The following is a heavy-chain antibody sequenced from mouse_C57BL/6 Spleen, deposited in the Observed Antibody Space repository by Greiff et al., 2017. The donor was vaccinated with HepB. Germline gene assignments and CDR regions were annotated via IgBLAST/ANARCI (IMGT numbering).Heavy chain of an antibody. Sequence: LVESGASVKIPCKASGYTFTDYNMDWVKQSHGKSLEWIGDINPNNGGTIYNQKFKGKATLTVDKSSSTAYMELRSLTSEDTAVYYCARGQDLGYAMDYWGQGTSVTVSS. J-gene: IGHJ4*01. V-gene: IGHV1-18*01. CDR3: ARGQDLGYAMDY. D-gene: IGHD3-1*01. CDR2: INPNNGGT. CDR1: GYTFTDYN.